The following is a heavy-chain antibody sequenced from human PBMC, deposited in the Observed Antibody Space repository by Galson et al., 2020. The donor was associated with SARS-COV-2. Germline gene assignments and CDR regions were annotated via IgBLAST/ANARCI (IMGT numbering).Heavy chain of an antibody. D-gene: IGHD6-19*01. V-gene: IGHV1-69*05. CDR1: GGTFSSYA. Sequence: ASVKVSCKASGGTFSSYAISWVRQAPGQGLEWMGGIIPIFGTANYAQKFQGRVTITTDESTSTAYMELSSLRSEDTAVYYCARGGWRAVDVRGHYYYYMDVWGKGTTVTVAS. CDR2: IIPIFGTA. CDR3: ARGGWRAVDVRGHYYYYMDV. J-gene: IGHJ6*03.